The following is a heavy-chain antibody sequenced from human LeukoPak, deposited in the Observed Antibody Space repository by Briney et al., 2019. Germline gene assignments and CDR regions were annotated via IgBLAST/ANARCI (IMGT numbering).Heavy chain of an antibody. CDR3: ARSLRGYRFATDY. D-gene: IGHD5-18*01. J-gene: IGHJ4*02. CDR2: IYYSGST. V-gene: IGHV4-59*08. Sequence: SETLSLTCTVSGDSMSNYYWSWIRQPPGKGLEWIGYIYYSGSTKYNPSIKSRVTISVDTSKNQFSLKLSSVTAADTAVYYCARSLRGYRFATDYWGQGTLVTVSS. CDR1: GDSMSNYY.